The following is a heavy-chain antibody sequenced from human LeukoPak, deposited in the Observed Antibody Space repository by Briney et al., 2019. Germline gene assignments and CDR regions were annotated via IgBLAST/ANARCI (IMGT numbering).Heavy chain of an antibody. D-gene: IGHD3-22*01. CDR3: ARGRYYYDSSGYLGEYYFDY. CDR2: ISGSGGST. Sequence: TGGSLRLSCAASGFTFSSYAMSWVRQAPGKGLEWVSAISGSGGSTYYADSVKGRFTISRDNSKNTLYLRMNSLRAEDTAVYYCARGRYYYDSSGYLGEYYFDYWGQGTLVTVSS. CDR1: GFTFSSYA. J-gene: IGHJ4*02. V-gene: IGHV3-23*01.